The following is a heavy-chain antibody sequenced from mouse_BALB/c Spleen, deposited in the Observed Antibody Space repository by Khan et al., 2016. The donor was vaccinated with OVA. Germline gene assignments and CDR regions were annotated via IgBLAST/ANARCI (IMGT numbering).Heavy chain of an antibody. V-gene: IGHV5-6*01. CDR3: ARHDYDYDYWYFDV. Sequence: EVQVVESGGDLVKPGGSLKLSCAASGFTFSSYGMSWVRQTPDKRLEWVATISSGGSYTYYPDSVKGRFTISRDNAKNTLYLQMSSLKSEDTARYYCARHDYDYDYWYFDVWGAGTTVTVSS. CDR1: GFTFSSYG. J-gene: IGHJ1*01. D-gene: IGHD2-4*01. CDR2: ISSGGSYT.